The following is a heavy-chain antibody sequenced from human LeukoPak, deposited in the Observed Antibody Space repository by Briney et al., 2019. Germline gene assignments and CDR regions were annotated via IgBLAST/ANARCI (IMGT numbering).Heavy chain of an antibody. CDR3: ARHYGSGSYYETPGAFDI. Sequence: SSETLSLTCTVSGGSISSGSYYWSWIRQPAGKGLEWIGRIYTSGSTNYNPSLKSRVTISVDTSKNQFSLKLSSVTAADTAVYYCARHYGSGSYYETPGAFDIWGQGTMVTVSS. CDR1: GGSISSGSYY. V-gene: IGHV4-61*02. J-gene: IGHJ3*02. D-gene: IGHD3-10*01. CDR2: IYTSGST.